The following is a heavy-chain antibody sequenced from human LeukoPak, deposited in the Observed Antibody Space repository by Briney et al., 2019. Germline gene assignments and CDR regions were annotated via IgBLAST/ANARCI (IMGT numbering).Heavy chain of an antibody. Sequence: GESLKISCKGSGYSFTNYWIGWVRQMPGKGLEWMGIMYPGDSTTRYSPSFQGQVTISADKSISTAYLQWSSLKASDTAIYYCARHVIERDSSWFDPWGQGTLVTVSS. J-gene: IGHJ5*02. CDR1: GYSFTNYW. D-gene: IGHD2/OR15-2a*01. V-gene: IGHV5-51*01. CDR3: ARHVIERDSSWFDP. CDR2: MYPGDSTT.